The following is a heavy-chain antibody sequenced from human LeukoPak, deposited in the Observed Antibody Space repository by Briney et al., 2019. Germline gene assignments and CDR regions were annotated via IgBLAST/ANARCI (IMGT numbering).Heavy chain of an antibody. Sequence: GGSLTLSCAASGFTVSSNYMSWVRQAPGKGLEWVSVIYSDGSTYYADSLMGRFTISRDNSKNTLYLQMNSLRAEDTAVYYCTRDFAAAAGYWGQGTLVTVSS. CDR2: IYSDGST. CDR1: GFTVSSNY. D-gene: IGHD6-13*01. J-gene: IGHJ4*02. V-gene: IGHV3-66*01. CDR3: TRDFAAAAGY.